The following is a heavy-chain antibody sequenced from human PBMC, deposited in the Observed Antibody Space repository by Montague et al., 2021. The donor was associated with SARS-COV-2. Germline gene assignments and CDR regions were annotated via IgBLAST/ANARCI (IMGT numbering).Heavy chain of an antibody. CDR1: GFTFSSYG. J-gene: IGHJ6*02. D-gene: IGHD3-9*01. CDR3: AKDMTYYDILTGYYSGALPGTLYYYYYGMDV. Sequence: SLRLSCAASGFTFSSYGMHWVRQAPGKGLEWVAVISYDGSNKYYADSVKGRFTISRDNSKNTLYLQMNSLRAEGTAVYYCAKDMTYYDILTGYYSGALPGTLYYYYYGMDVWGQGTTVTVSS. V-gene: IGHV3-30*18. CDR2: ISYDGSNK.